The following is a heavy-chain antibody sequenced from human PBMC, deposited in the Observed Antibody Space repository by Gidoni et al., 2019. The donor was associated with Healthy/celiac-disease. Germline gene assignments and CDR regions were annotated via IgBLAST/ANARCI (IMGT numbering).Heavy chain of an antibody. CDR3: AIDPFTLGSGSFGINYFDY. V-gene: IGHV3-30-3*01. D-gene: IGHD3-10*01. J-gene: IGHJ4*02. Sequence: QVQLVESGGGVVQPGRSLRLSCAASGFTFTSYAMHWVRQAAGKGRDGVAVISYDGSNKYYADSVKGRFTISRDNSKNTLYMQMNSLRAEDTAVYYCAIDPFTLGSGSFGINYFDYWGQGTLVTVSS. CDR1: GFTFTSYA. CDR2: ISYDGSNK.